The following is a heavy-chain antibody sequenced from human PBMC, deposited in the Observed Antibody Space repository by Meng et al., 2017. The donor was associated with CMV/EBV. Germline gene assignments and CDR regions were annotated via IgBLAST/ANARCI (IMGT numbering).Heavy chain of an antibody. J-gene: IGHJ6*02. Sequence: GGSLRPSCAASGFTFDDYGMSWVRQAPGKGLEWVSGINWNGGSTGYADSVKGRFTISRDNAKNSLYLQMNSLRAEDTALYYCARDLVVPPEDYYYGMDVWGQGTTVTVSS. CDR3: ARDLVVPPEDYYYGMDV. CDR1: GFTFDDYG. CDR2: INWNGGST. D-gene: IGHD2-2*01. V-gene: IGHV3-20*04.